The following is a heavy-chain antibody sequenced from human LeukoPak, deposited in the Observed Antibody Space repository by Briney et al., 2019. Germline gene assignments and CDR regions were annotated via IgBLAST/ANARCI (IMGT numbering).Heavy chain of an antibody. CDR3: ASIVSGWPFDY. CDR1: GFTLSNYG. CDR2: ISYDGNYK. J-gene: IGHJ4*02. Sequence: GGSLRLSCAASGFTLSNYGIHWVRQAPGKGLEWVAVISYDGNYKYYADSVKGRFTISRDNSKNTLFLQMNSLSAEDTAVYYCASIVSGWPFDYWGQGTLVTVSS. V-gene: IGHV3-30*03. D-gene: IGHD6-19*01.